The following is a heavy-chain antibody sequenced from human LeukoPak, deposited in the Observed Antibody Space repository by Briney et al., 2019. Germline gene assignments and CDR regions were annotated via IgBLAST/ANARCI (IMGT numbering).Heavy chain of an antibody. D-gene: IGHD2-2*01. CDR3: AADRFCTSTTCFGNWFDP. CDR2: FHSEDGET. J-gene: IGHJ5*02. CDR1: GYTLNELS. V-gene: IGHV1-24*01. Sequence: GSVKVSCKVSGYTLNELSMHWVRPSPGKGLEWMGSFHSEDGETSYAQKFQGRVSMTEDTSTDTAYIELSSLKSEDTAVYYCAADRFCTSTTCFGNWFDPWGQGTLVTVSS.